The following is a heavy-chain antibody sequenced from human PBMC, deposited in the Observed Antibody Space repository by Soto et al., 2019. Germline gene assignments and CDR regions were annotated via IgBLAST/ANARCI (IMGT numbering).Heavy chain of an antibody. V-gene: IGHV3-7*01. CDR3: ARDSQDIVVVPAAIDYYYYMDV. CDR2: IKQDGSEK. D-gene: IGHD2-2*01. CDR1: GFTFSSYW. J-gene: IGHJ6*03. Sequence: EVQLVESGGGLVQPGGSLRLSCAASGFTFSSYWMSWVRQAPGKGLEWVANIKQDGSEKYYVDSVKGRFTISRDNAKNSLYLQMNSLRAEDTGVYYCARDSQDIVVVPAAIDYYYYMDVWGKGTTVSVSS.